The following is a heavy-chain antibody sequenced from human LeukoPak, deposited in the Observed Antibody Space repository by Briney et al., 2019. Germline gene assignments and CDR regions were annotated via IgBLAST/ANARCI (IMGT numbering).Heavy chain of an antibody. CDR3: ARLNGEVTVFGY. Sequence: PGGSLRLSCAASGFTFRSYAMHWVRQAPGKGLEWVAVISYDGSNKYYVDSVKGRFTISRDNSKNTLYLQMNSLRAEDTAVYYCARLNGEVTVFGYWGQGALVTVSS. V-gene: IGHV3-30*04. CDR2: ISYDGSNK. D-gene: IGHD4-17*01. CDR1: GFTFRSYA. J-gene: IGHJ4*02.